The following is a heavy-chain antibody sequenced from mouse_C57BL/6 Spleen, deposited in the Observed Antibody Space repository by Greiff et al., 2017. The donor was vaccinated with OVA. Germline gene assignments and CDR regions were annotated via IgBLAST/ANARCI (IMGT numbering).Heavy chain of an antibody. D-gene: IGHD1-1*01. CDR3: ARSGDYYGSSYYYAMDY. Sequence: VKLQESGAELARPGASVKLSCKASGYTFTSYGISWVKQRTGQGLEWIGEIYPRSGNTYYNEKFKGKATLTADKSSSTAYMELRSLTSEDSAVYFCARSGDYYGSSYYYAMDYWGQGTSVTVSS. CDR2: IYPRSGNT. CDR1: GYTFTSYG. V-gene: IGHV1-81*01. J-gene: IGHJ4*01.